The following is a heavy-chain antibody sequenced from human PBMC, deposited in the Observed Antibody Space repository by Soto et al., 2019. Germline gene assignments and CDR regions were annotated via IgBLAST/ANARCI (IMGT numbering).Heavy chain of an antibody. V-gene: IGHV4-59*01. CDR1: GGSISSYY. CDR3: ARDRGSSWYEGGAWFDP. CDR2: IYYSGST. Sequence: PSETLSLTCTVSGGSISSYYWSWIRQPPGKGLEWIGYIYYSGSTNYNPSLKSRVTISVDTSKNQFSLKLSSVTAADTTVYYCARDRGSSWYEGGAWFDPWGQGTLVTVSS. D-gene: IGHD6-13*01. J-gene: IGHJ5*02.